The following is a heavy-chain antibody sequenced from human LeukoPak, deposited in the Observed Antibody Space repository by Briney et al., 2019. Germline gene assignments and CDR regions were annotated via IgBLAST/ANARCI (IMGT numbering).Heavy chain of an antibody. Sequence: SETLSLTCTVSGYSISSGYYWGWIRQPPGKGLEWIGNIYHSGSTYYNPSLKSRVTISVDTSKNQFSLKLSSATAADTAVYYCARDRNFLDTAMVTSGVDYWGQGTLVTVSS. CDR1: GYSISSGYY. CDR2: IYHSGST. CDR3: ARDRNFLDTAMVTSGVDY. D-gene: IGHD5-18*01. J-gene: IGHJ4*02. V-gene: IGHV4-38-2*02.